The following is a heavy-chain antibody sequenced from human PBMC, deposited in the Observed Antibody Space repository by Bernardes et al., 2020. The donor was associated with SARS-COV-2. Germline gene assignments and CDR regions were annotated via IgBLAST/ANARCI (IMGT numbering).Heavy chain of an antibody. CDR1: GFTFSSYA. Sequence: GGSLRLSCAASGFTFSSYAMSWVRQAPGKGLEWVSAISGSSSTIYYADSVKGRFTISRDNAKNSLYLQMNSLRDEDTAVYYCALGIYWGQGTLVTVSS. J-gene: IGHJ4*02. CDR2: ISGSSSTI. D-gene: IGHD6-13*01. V-gene: IGHV3-48*02. CDR3: ALGIY.